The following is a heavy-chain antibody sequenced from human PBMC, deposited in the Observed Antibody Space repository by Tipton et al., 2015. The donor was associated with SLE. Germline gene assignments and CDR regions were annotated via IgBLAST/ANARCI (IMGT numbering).Heavy chain of an antibody. CDR3: ARDYYGSGFDAFDI. D-gene: IGHD3-10*01. CDR1: GGSISTYY. V-gene: IGHV4-59*01. Sequence: TLSLTCTVAGGSISTYYWSWIRQPPKQGLEWIGWIYHTGSTDYNPSLKSRVTISVDTSKNQFSLRLSSVTAADTAVYYCARDYYGSGFDAFDILGQGTMVTVSS. J-gene: IGHJ3*02. CDR2: IYHTGST.